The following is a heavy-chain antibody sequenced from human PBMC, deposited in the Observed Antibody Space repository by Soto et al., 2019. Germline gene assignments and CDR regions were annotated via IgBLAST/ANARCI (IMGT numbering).Heavy chain of an antibody. CDR3: ATQRLRTGGPCWTWFDP. Sequence: PSETLSLTCTVSRVSISDYFWSWIRQPPRKGLEWIGYIFHTGSTNYNPSLKSRVTISLDTSKKQFSLKLNSVTAADTAVYYCATQRLRTGGPCWTWFDPWGQGTLVTVSS. CDR2: IFHTGST. J-gene: IGHJ5*02. V-gene: IGHV4-4*09. D-gene: IGHD2-8*02. CDR1: RVSISDYF.